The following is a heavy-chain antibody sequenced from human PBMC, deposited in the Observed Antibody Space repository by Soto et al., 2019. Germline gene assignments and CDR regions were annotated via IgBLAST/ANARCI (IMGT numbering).Heavy chain of an antibody. J-gene: IGHJ4*02. CDR2: ISSSGSTI. V-gene: IGHV3-48*03. Sequence: GGSLRLSCAASGFTFSSYEMNWIRQAPGKGLEWVSYISSSGSTIYYADSVKGRFTISRDNSKNTLYLQMNSLRAEDTAVYYCYLTGDGPDYWGQGTLVTVSS. D-gene: IGHD7-27*01. CDR3: YLTGDGPDY. CDR1: GFTFSSYE.